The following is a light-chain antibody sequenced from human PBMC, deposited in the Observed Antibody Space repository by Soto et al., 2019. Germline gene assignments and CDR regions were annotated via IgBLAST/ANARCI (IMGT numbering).Light chain of an antibody. Sequence: IVLTQSPGTLSLSPGERATLSCRASQSVSSSYLAWYQQKPGQAPMLLIYGASSRATGIPDRFSGSGSGTDFTLTISRLEPEDFAVYYCQQYGSSPETFGQGTKV. J-gene: IGKJ1*01. V-gene: IGKV3-20*01. CDR1: QSVSSSY. CDR2: GAS. CDR3: QQYGSSPET.